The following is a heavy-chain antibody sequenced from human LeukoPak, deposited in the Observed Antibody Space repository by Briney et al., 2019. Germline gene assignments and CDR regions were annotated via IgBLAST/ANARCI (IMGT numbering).Heavy chain of an antibody. CDR2: IDPNNGET. CDR3: VTSGGLPSNTLSV. J-gene: IGHJ3*01. V-gene: IGHV1-2*02. Sequence: GASLKVSCEGSGYMFDVFYMHWVRQGPRQGLEWMGWIDPNNGETVYAQEFQGRVTMTRDTSIATPYMELTSLTFDDSAVYYCVTSGGLPSNTLSVWGQGTKVTVSS. CDR1: GYMFDVFY. D-gene: IGHD2-15*01.